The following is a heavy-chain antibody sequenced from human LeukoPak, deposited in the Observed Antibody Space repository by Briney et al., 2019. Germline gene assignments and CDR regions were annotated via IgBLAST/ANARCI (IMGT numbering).Heavy chain of an antibody. Sequence: SVKVSCKASGGTFSSYAISWVRQAPGQGLEWMGRIIPIFGTANYAQKFQGRVTITTDESTSTAYMELSSLRSEDTAVYYCASPRYCSGGSCYVDAFDIRGQGTMVTVSS. CDR1: GGTFSSYA. D-gene: IGHD2-15*01. CDR2: IIPIFGTA. CDR3: ASPRYCSGGSCYVDAFDI. J-gene: IGHJ3*02. V-gene: IGHV1-69*05.